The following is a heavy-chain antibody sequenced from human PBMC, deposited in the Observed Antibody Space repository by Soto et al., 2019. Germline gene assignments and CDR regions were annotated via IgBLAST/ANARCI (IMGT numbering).Heavy chain of an antibody. CDR3: ARDHSSGWVNWFDP. J-gene: IGHJ5*02. CDR2: MYSSGAT. D-gene: IGHD3-22*01. Sequence: QVQLQESGPGLVKPSETLSLTCTVSGGSISSYDWSWIRQAPGKKLEWIGYMYSSGATNYNPSLKSRVTXXRXTXXNQFSLKLSSVTTADTAVYYCARDHSSGWVNWFDPWGQGTLVTVSS. CDR1: GGSISSYD. V-gene: IGHV4-59*01.